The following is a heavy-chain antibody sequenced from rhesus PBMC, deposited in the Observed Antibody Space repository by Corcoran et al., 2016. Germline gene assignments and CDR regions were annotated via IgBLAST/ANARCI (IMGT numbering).Heavy chain of an antibody. CDR1: GFTFSDHY. CDR3: ADQYSNTPFDY. V-gene: IGHV3-59*01. CDR2: ISDTGGST. Sequence: EVQLVESGGGLAKPGGSLRLSCAASGFTFSDHYMHWVRQASGKGLEWVSGISDTGGSTWYTDSVKGRFTISRENAKNTLYLQMDSLRAEDTAVYYCADQYSNTPFDYWGQGVLVTVSS. J-gene: IGHJ4*01. D-gene: IGHD4-23*01.